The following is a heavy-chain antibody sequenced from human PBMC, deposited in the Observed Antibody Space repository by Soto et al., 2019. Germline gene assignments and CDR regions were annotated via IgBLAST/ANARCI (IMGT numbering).Heavy chain of an antibody. J-gene: IGHJ6*02. CDR3: ARVSSSIVVVPDYGMDV. V-gene: IGHV1-18*04. Sequence: QVQLVQSGVEVKKPGASVKVSCKASGYTFISHGISWVRQAPGQGLEWRGWISGKNGNTNYAQKLQGRVTLTTDTSTSTAYMELRSLRSDDTAVYYCARVSSSIVVVPDYGMDVLGQGTTVTVSS. D-gene: IGHD2-15*01. CDR2: ISGKNGNT. CDR1: GYTFISHG.